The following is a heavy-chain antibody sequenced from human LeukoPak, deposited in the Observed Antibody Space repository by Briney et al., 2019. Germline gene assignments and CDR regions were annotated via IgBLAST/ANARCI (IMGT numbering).Heavy chain of an antibody. J-gene: IGHJ4*02. D-gene: IGHD3-3*01. Sequence: SVKVSCKASGGTFSSYAISWVRQAPGQGLEWMGGIIPVFGTANYAQRFQGRVTITADESTSTAYMELSSLRSEDTAVYYCASLKSGDFWSGFHYWGQGTLVTVSS. CDR3: ASLKSGDFWSGFHY. CDR2: IIPVFGTA. V-gene: IGHV1-69*13. CDR1: GGTFSSYA.